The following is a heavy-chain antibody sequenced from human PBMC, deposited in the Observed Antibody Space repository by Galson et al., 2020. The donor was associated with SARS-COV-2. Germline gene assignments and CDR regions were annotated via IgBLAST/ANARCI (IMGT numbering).Heavy chain of an antibody. CDR1: GFSISNFW. Sequence: GGSLRLSFAASGFSISNFWMPWFRQVPGKGLMWVSHINHDRSTTTYADSVKDRFTISRDSPKNTVTLQMNSLRDRDTAVFYCAAWGYVAYRGRGSLVTVSS. D-gene: IGHD7-27*01. V-gene: IGHV3-74*01. J-gene: IGHJ4*02. CDR3: AAWGYVAY. CDR2: INHDRSTT.